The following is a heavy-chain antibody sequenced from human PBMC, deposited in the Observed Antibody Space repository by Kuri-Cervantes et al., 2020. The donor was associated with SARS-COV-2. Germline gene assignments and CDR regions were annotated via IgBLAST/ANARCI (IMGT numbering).Heavy chain of an antibody. J-gene: IGHJ5*02. D-gene: IGHD5-18*01. CDR2: ISGSGGSA. CDR3: AKDGANGYAGWFDP. Sequence: GESLKISCAASGFTFSGHWIHWVRQAPGKGLEWASGISGSGGSAYHAASVKGRFTISRDNAKNSLYLQMNSLRAEDTALYYCAKDGANGYAGWFDPWGQGTLVTVSS. V-gene: IGHV3-74*01. CDR1: GFTFSGHW.